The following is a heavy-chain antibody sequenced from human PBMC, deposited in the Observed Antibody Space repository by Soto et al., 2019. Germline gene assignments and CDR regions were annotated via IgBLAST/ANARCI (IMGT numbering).Heavy chain of an antibody. CDR2: IYGSGGSGST. J-gene: IGHJ4*02. Sequence: ALSLSRSGTGGTMTRGGYYGSWLRQHTGKGLEWLGYIYGSGGSGSTLYNPSLKSRTTLSVDTSKTQFSLNLSSVPVADKAVYFCAWKQAEYFARNAYRGQRT. CDR3: AWKQAEYFARNAY. V-gene: IGHV4-31*02. CDR1: GGTMTRGGYY. D-gene: IGHD3-9*01.